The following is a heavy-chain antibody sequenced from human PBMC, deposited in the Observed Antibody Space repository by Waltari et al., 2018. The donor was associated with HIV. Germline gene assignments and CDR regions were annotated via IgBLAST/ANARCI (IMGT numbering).Heavy chain of an antibody. CDR2: INLNSGDT. CDR1: GTTSTAYY. D-gene: IGHD3-22*01. V-gene: IGHV1-2*06. Sequence: QVQLVQSGAEVKKPGASVKVSCKASGTTSTAYYMPWLRQAPGQGLEWMGRINLNSGDTNYGQKFQGRVTMTRDTSISTAYMELSRLRSDDTAVYYCARDSYYYDSSGFFPDFWGQGTLVTVSS. CDR3: ARDSYYYDSSGFFPDF. J-gene: IGHJ4*02.